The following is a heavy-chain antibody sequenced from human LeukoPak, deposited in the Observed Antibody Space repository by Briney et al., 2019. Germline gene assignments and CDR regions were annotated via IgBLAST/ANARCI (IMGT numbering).Heavy chain of an antibody. Sequence: GGSLRLSCAASGFTFSTYWMSWVRQAPGKGLEWVDNINQDGSEKYYVDSVKGRLTISRDNAKNSLYLQMNSLRAEDTAIYYCARGSNWAFDYWGQGTLVTVSS. CDR3: ARGSNWAFDY. CDR1: GFTFSTYW. J-gene: IGHJ4*02. D-gene: IGHD7-27*01. CDR2: INQDGSEK. V-gene: IGHV3-7*05.